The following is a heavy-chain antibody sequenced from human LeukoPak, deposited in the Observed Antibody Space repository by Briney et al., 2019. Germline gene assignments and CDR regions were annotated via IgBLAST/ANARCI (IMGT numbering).Heavy chain of an antibody. CDR2: IYYSGST. CDR3: ARGGIAAAGFSFDY. CDR1: GGSISSYY. Sequence: SETLSLTRTVSGGSISSYYWSWIRQPPGKGLEWIGYIYYSGSTNYNPSLKSRVTISVDTSKNQFSLKLSSVTAADTAVYYCARGGIAAAGFSFDYWGQGTLVTVSS. V-gene: IGHV4-59*01. D-gene: IGHD6-13*01. J-gene: IGHJ4*02.